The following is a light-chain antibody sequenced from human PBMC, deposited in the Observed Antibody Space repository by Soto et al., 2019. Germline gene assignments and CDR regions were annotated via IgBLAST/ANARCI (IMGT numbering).Light chain of an antibody. Sequence: QSALTQPASVSGSPGQSITISCTGTSSDIGDYDYVSWYQHLPGKAPKLLIFDVTHRPSGVSDRFSGSKSGNTASLTISGVRPEDEADYYCCSFVGSYRWVFGGGTKLTVL. CDR3: CSFVGSYRWV. J-gene: IGLJ3*02. V-gene: IGLV2-14*01. CDR1: SSDIGDYDY. CDR2: DVT.